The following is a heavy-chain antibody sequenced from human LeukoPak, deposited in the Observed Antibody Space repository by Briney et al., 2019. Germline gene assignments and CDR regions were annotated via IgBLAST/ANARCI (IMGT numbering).Heavy chain of an antibody. J-gene: IGHJ4*02. D-gene: IGHD6-19*01. CDR2: ISYDGSIR. CDR3: ATASGIAVADY. V-gene: IGHV3-30*03. CDR1: GFTFSNYG. Sequence: PGRSLRLSCAASGFTFSNYGMHWVRQAPGKGLEWVAVISYDGSIRYCADSVKGRFTISRDNSKNTLYLQMNSLRAEDTAVYYCATASGIAVADYWGQGTLVTVSS.